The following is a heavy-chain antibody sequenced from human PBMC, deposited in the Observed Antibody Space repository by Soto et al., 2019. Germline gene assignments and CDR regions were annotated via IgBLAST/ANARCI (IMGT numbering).Heavy chain of an antibody. CDR2: INHSGST. V-gene: IGHV4-34*01. D-gene: IGHD2-8*02. J-gene: IGHJ4*02. Sequence: QVQLQQWGAGLLKPSETLSLTCAVYGGSFSGYYWTWIRQPPGTGLEWIGEINHSGSTNYNPSLKSRVTISVDTSKNQFSLKLTSVTAADTAVYYCARDKITGLFDYWGQGTLVTDS. CDR1: GGSFSGYY. CDR3: ARDKITGLFDY.